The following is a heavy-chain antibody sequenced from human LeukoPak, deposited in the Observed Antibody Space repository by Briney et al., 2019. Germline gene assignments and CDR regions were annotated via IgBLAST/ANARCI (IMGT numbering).Heavy chain of an antibody. V-gene: IGHV4-59*08. CDR2: IYYSGST. Sequence: SETLSLTCTVSGGSISSYYWSWIRQPPGKGLEWIGYIYYSGSTNYNPSLKSRVTISVDTSKNQFSLKLSSVTAADTAVYYCATSGEDYAFDIWGQGTMVTVSS. CDR1: GGSISSYY. CDR3: ATSGEDYAFDI. J-gene: IGHJ3*02. D-gene: IGHD3-16*01.